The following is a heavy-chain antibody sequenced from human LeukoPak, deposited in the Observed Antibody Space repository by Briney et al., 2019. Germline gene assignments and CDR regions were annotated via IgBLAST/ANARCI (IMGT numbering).Heavy chain of an antibody. V-gene: IGHV4-34*01. CDR2: INHSGST. CDR1: GGSFSGYY. D-gene: IGHD2-2*01. J-gene: IGHJ6*04. Sequence: SETLSLTCAVYGGSFSGYYWSWIRQPPGKGLEWIGEINHSGSTNYNPSLKSRVTISVDTSKNQFSLKLSSVTAADTAVYYCARDRVWVGYCSSTSCYRHHYYGMDVWGKGTTVTVSS. CDR3: ARDRVWVGYCSSTSCYRHHYYGMDV.